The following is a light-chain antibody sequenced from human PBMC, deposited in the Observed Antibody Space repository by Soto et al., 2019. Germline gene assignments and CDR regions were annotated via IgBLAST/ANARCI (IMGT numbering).Light chain of an antibody. CDR2: EVT. CDR1: SGDIGSYNR. Sequence: QLVLTQPASVSGSPGQSITISCTGTSGDIGSYNRVSWYQQHPGKAPKLIIYEVTDRPSGVSNRFSGSKSGNTASLTISGLQAEDEAEYYCSSYTNINKRACVFGTGTKLTVL. CDR3: SSYTNINKRACV. J-gene: IGLJ1*01. V-gene: IGLV2-14*01.